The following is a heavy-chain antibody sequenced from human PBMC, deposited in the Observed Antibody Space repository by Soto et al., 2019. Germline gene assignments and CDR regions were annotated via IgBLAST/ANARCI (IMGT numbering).Heavy chain of an antibody. CDR1: GFTFSSYA. CDR2: ISGSGGST. J-gene: IGHJ4*02. V-gene: IGHV3-23*01. CDR3: AKDRIPTYYYDSSGYYYGRSFDY. Sequence: GGSLRLSCAASGFTFSSYAMSWVRQAPGKGLEWVSAISGSGGSTYYADSVKGRFTISRDNSKNTLYLQMNSLRAEGTAVYYCAKDRIPTYYYDSSGYYYGRSFDYWGQGTLVTVSS. D-gene: IGHD3-22*01.